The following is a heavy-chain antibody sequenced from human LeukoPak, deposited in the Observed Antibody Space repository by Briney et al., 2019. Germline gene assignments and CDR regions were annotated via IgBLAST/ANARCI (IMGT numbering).Heavy chain of an antibody. Sequence: ASVKVSCKASGYTFTSYGISWVRQAPGQGLEGMGWIKPDSGGTDYAQRFQGRVTMTRDTSISTAYMELSGLRSDDTAVYYCARGINWFDPWGQGTVVTVSS. CDR1: GYTFTSYG. CDR3: ARGINWFDP. V-gene: IGHV1-2*02. D-gene: IGHD3-10*01. J-gene: IGHJ5*02. CDR2: IKPDSGGT.